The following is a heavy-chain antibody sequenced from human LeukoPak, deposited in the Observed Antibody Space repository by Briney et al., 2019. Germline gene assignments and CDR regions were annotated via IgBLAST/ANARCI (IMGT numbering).Heavy chain of an antibody. Sequence: KSSETLSLTCTVSGGSISSSSYYWGWIRQPPGKGLEWIGSIYYSGSTYYNPSLKSRVTISVDTSKNQFSLKLSSVTAADTAVYYCARHENNAMVRGVIRFPDYWGQGTLVTVSS. D-gene: IGHD3-10*01. CDR1: GGSISSSSYY. CDR3: ARHENNAMVRGVIRFPDY. J-gene: IGHJ4*02. CDR2: IYYSGST. V-gene: IGHV4-39*07.